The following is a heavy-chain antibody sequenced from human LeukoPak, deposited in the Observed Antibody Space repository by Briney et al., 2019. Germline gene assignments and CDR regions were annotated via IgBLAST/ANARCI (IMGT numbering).Heavy chain of an antibody. D-gene: IGHD5-18*01. J-gene: IGHJ4*02. CDR1: GYTFTSYY. CDR3: ARVLTAMDPRGYFDY. CDR2: VNPSDGST. V-gene: IGHV1-46*01. Sequence: GASVKVSCKASGYTFTSYYMHWVRQAPGQGLEWMGMVNPSDGSTTYAQKFQGRVTMTGDTSTSTVYMELSSLRSEDTAVYYCARVLTAMDPRGYFDYWGQGTLVTVSS.